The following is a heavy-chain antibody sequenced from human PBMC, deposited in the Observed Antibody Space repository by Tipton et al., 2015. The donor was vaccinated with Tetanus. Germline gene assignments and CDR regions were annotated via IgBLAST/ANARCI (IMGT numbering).Heavy chain of an antibody. Sequence: SLRLSCAASGFVLRDYYMSWIRQAPGKGLEWDSYISGSSGDIYHAGSVEGRFTTSRDNAKWSLYLQLDNLRAEDTAVYYCAAALPGAPPPYWGQGTLVTVSS. CDR2: ISGSSGDI. CDR3: AAALPGAPPPY. J-gene: IGHJ4*02. CDR1: GFVLRDYY. V-gene: IGHV3-11*01. D-gene: IGHD6-25*01.